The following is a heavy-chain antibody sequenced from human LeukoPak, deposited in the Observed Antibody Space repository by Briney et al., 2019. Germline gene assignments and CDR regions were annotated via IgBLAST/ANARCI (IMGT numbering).Heavy chain of an antibody. J-gene: IGHJ6*02. CDR1: GYTFTGYY. Sequence: ASVKVSCKASGYTFTGYYMHWVRQAPGQGLEWMGWINPNSGGTNYAQKFQGRVTMTRDTSITTAYMELSTLRSEDTAVYFCARGTMVTSYYALDVWGQGTTVTVSS. CDR3: ARGTMVTSYYALDV. CDR2: INPNSGGT. V-gene: IGHV1-2*02. D-gene: IGHD5-18*01.